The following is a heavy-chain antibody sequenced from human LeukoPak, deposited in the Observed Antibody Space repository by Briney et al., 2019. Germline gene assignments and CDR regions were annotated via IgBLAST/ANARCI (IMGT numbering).Heavy chain of an antibody. V-gene: IGHV3-33*08. D-gene: IGHD1-26*01. CDR3: ARGSGSFSGGFDY. Sequence: TGRSLRLSCAASGFTFSSYGMHWVRQTPGKGLEWVAVIWSDGSNKYYADSMKGRFTISRDNSKNTLYLQMNSLRAEDTAVYYCARGSGSFSGGFDYWGQGTLVTVSS. J-gene: IGHJ4*02. CDR1: GFTFSSYG. CDR2: IWSDGSNK.